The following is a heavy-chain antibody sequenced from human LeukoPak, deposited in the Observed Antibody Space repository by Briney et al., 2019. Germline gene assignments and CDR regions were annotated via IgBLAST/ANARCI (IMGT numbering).Heavy chain of an antibody. D-gene: IGHD2-2*02. V-gene: IGHV3-30*18. CDR3: AKDQLSAAAIGLGFDY. J-gene: IGHJ4*02. CDR1: GFTFSSYG. Sequence: GGSLRLSCAASGFTFSSYGMHWVRQAPGKGLEWVALIPYDGSNKYYVDSVKGRFTISRDNSKNTLYSQMNSLRAEDTAVYYCAKDQLSAAAIGLGFDYWGQGTLVTVSS. CDR2: IPYDGSNK.